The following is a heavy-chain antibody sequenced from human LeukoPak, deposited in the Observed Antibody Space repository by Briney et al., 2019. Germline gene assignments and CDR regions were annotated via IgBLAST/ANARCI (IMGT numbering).Heavy chain of an antibody. Sequence: GGSLRLSCAASGFTFSSYAMSWVRQAPGKGLEWVSAISGSGGSTYYADSVKGRFIISRDNSKNTQYLQMNSLRAEDTAVYYCAKFPPGIAVAGHFDYWGQGTLVTVSS. V-gene: IGHV3-23*01. CDR3: AKFPPGIAVAGHFDY. CDR2: ISGSGGST. J-gene: IGHJ4*02. D-gene: IGHD6-19*01. CDR1: GFTFSSYA.